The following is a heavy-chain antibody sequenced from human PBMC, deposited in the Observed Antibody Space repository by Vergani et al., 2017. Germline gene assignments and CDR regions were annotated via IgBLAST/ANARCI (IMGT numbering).Heavy chain of an antibody. J-gene: IGHJ4*02. D-gene: IGHD3-16*01. Sequence: EVQLVESGGGLVQPGGSLRLSCAASGFTFSSYAMSWVRQAPGKGLEWISAISGSGGSPYYADSVKGRFTISRDNHKTTLYLPMNILRAEDTAVYYCELGDGHFDYWGQGTLVTVSS. CDR1: GFTFSSYA. V-gene: IGHV3-23*04. CDR2: ISGSGGSP. CDR3: ELGDGHFDY.